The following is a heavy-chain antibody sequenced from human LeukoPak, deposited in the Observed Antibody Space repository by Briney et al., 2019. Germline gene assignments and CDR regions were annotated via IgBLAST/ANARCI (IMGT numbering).Heavy chain of an antibody. V-gene: IGHV4-59*08. D-gene: IGHD5-18*01. CDR1: GGSISSSY. CDR3: ARHGDTAMVTAPFDY. Sequence: SETLSLTCTVSGGSISSSYWSWIRQPPGKGLEWIGYIYYSGSTNYNPSLKSRVTISVDTSKNQFSLNLSSVTAADTAVYYCARHGDTAMVTAPFDYWGQGTLVTVSS. CDR2: IYYSGST. J-gene: IGHJ4*02.